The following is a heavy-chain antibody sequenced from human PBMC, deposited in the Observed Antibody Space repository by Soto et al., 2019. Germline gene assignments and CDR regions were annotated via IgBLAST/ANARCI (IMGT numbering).Heavy chain of an antibody. D-gene: IGHD6-19*01. CDR2: IKQDGSEE. CDR3: TGGSGRLQTR. Sequence: EVQLVESGGGLVQPGGSLRLSCADSGFSSSPFWMTWVRQAPGKGLEWVALIKQDGSEELYVDSVKGGFTISRDNAKNSVYQQPNGLRVEVTAVFYCTGGSGRLQTRWGQGIGVSVPS. J-gene: IGHJ4*02. CDR1: GFSSSPFW. V-gene: IGHV3-7*04.